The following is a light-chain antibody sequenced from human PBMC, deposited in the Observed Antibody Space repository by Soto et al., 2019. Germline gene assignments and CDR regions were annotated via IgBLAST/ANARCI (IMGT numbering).Light chain of an antibody. CDR2: AAS. J-gene: IGKJ2*01. CDR3: QQTFSAPRT. CDR1: QSIGTF. Sequence: DIQMTQSPSSLSASVGDRVTLTCRASQSIGTFLNWYQHKPGKAPKMLIYAASSSQRWVPSRFGGSGSVTEFTLTITSLQPDDFATYYCQQTFSAPRTFGQGTKLE. V-gene: IGKV1-39*01.